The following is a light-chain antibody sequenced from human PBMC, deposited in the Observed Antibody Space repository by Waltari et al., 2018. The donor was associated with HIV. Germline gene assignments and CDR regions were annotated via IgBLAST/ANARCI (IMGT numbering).Light chain of an antibody. V-gene: IGLV1-47*01. Sequence: QSVLTQPPSASGTPGQRVTISCSGTTSNVGTNFVSWYQHLPGAAPKLLMYRDNRRPSGGPGLFSGSKSGCSSSMASSGLRSEDEGDYYCATWDGSLGAFCVFGVGTKVTVL. CDR1: TSNVGTNF. CDR2: RDN. J-gene: IGLJ1*01. CDR3: ATWDGSLGAFCV.